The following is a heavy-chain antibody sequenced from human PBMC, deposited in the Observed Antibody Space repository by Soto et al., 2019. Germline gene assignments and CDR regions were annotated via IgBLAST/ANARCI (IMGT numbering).Heavy chain of an antibody. CDR3: ARDKRDCSSTSCYSWFDP. V-gene: IGHV3-33*01. Sequence: QVQLVESGGGVVQPGRSLRLSCAASGFPFSSYGMHWVRQAPGKGLEWVAVIWYDGSNKYYPDSVKGRFTISRDDSKNTLYLHMNRLRAEDTAVYYCARDKRDCSSTSCYSWFDPWGQGTLVTVSS. D-gene: IGHD2-2*01. CDR2: IWYDGSNK. J-gene: IGHJ5*02. CDR1: GFPFSSYG.